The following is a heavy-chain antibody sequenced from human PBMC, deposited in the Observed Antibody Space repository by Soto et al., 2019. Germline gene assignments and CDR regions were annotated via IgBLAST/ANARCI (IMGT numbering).Heavy chain of an antibody. J-gene: IGHJ4*02. CDR1: GFTFSSYA. CDR2: ISGSGGST. D-gene: IGHD2-2*01. CDR3: AKDVTFSTSWFGYFDY. V-gene: IGHV3-23*01. Sequence: GGSLRLSCAASGFTFSSYAMSWVRQAPGKGLEWVSAISGSGGSTYYADSVKGRFTISRDNSKNTLYLQMNSLRAEDTAVYYCAKDVTFSTSWFGYFDYWGQGTLVTVSS.